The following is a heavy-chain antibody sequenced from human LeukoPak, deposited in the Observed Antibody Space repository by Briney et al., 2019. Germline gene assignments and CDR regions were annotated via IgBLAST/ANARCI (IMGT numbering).Heavy chain of an antibody. V-gene: IGHV1-2*02. CDR1: GYTFTGYY. Sequence: ASVKVSCKASGYTFTGYYMHWVRQAPGQGLEWMGWINPNSGGTNYAQKFQGRVTMTRDTSISTAYMELSRLRSDDTAVYYCARDIGGAMDIRDYWGQGTLVTVSS. CDR2: INPNSGGT. D-gene: IGHD3-16*01. J-gene: IGHJ4*02. CDR3: ARDIGGAMDIRDY.